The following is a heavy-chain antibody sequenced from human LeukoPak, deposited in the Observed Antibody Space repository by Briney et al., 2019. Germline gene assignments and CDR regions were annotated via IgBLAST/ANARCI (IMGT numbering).Heavy chain of an antibody. Sequence: QPGGSLRLSCAASGFNFRDAAMTWVRQAPGKGLEWVSLISFSGDNSYYADSVKDRFTISRDNSKNTLSLQMNSLRVEDTAIYYCAKDIQLSTWGLGTMVTVSS. CDR2: ISFSGDNS. J-gene: IGHJ3*01. D-gene: IGHD5-24*01. CDR1: GFNFRDAA. CDR3: AKDIQLST. V-gene: IGHV3-23*01.